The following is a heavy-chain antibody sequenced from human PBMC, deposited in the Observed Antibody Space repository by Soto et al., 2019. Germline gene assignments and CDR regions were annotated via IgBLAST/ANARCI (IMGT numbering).Heavy chain of an antibody. D-gene: IGHD2-21*02. V-gene: IGHV1-3*01. CDR2: INAGNGNT. CDR1: GYTFTSYA. Sequence: QVQLVQSGAEVKKPGASVKVSCKASGYTFTSYAMHWVRQAPGQRLEWMGWINAGNGNTKYAQKLQGRVTMTTDTSTSTAYMELRSLRSDDTAVYYCARDYGAHVVVVTAIPHFDYWGQGTLVTVSS. J-gene: IGHJ4*02. CDR3: ARDYGAHVVVVTAIPHFDY.